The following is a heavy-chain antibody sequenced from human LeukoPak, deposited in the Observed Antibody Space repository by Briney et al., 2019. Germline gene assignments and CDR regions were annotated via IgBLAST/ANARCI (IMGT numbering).Heavy chain of an antibody. Sequence: PGGSLRLSCAASGFTFSNFAMSWVRQAPGKGLESVSLISGPGGSTYNADSVKGRFTISRDNSKNTLYLQMNSLRAEDTAVYYCAKGHTDYGTGFDLWGQGTLVTVS. CDR3: AKGHTDYGTGFDL. J-gene: IGHJ4*02. D-gene: IGHD4-17*01. CDR2: ISGPGGST. V-gene: IGHV3-23*01. CDR1: GFTFSNFA.